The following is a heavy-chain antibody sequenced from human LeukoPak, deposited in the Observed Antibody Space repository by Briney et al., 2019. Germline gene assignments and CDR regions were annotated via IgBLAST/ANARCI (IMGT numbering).Heavy chain of an antibody. Sequence: ASVKVSCKASGYTFRIYGISWVRQAPGQGLEWMGWISAYNGHTNYAQNLQGRVTMTTDTSTSTAYMELRSLRSDDTAVYYCARDQVPYDYWGQGTLVTVSS. V-gene: IGHV1-18*01. J-gene: IGHJ4*02. CDR3: ARDQVPYDY. CDR1: GYTFRIYG. CDR2: ISAYNGHT.